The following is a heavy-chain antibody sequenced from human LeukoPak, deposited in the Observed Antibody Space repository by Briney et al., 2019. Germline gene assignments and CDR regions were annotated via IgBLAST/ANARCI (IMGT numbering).Heavy chain of an antibody. V-gene: IGHV3-30*04. CDR3: ARARRSGGITLIRGVKDRGWFDS. D-gene: IGHD3-10*01. CDR1: RFTFSSYA. CDR2: IRPDGDNK. J-gene: IGHJ5*01. Sequence: GRSLRLSCAASRFTFSSYAMHWVRQAPGKGLEWVAFIRPDGDNKYYADSVKGRFTISRDNSKNTLYLQMNSLRAEDTAVHYCARARRSGGITLIRGVKDRGWFDSWGQGTLVTVSS.